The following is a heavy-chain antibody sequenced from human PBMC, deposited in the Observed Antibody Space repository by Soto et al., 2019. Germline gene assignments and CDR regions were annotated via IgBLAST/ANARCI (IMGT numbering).Heavy chain of an antibody. Sequence: ASVKVSCKASGYTFTGYYMHWVRQAPGQGLEWMGWINPNSGGTNYAQKFQGWVTMTRDTSISTAYMELSRLRSDDTAVYYCARGLGLYISSTADAFDIWGQGTMVT. CDR3: ARGLGLYISSTADAFDI. J-gene: IGHJ3*02. D-gene: IGHD6-13*01. CDR1: GYTFTGYY. CDR2: INPNSGGT. V-gene: IGHV1-2*04.